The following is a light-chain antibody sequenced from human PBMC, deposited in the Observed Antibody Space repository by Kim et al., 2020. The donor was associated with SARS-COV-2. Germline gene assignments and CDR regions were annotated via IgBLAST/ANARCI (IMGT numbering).Light chain of an antibody. CDR1: TDDIGYFDY. Sequence: QSALTQPASVSASPGQSITISCTGTTDDIGYFDYVSWYQQHPGKAPRLIIYDVNSRPSGVSSRFSGSQSCSTASLTISGLQAEDDAHYFCSSFTRTNVLFGGGTQLTVL. CDR2: DVN. CDR3: SSFTRTNVL. V-gene: IGLV2-14*03. J-gene: IGLJ3*02.